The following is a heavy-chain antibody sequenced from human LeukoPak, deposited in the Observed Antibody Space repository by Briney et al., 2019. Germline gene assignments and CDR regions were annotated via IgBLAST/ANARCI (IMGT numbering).Heavy chain of an antibody. CDR2: IYTSGST. V-gene: IGHV4-61*02. J-gene: IGHJ4*02. Sequence: SQTLSLTCTVSGGSISSGSYYWSWIRQPAGKGLEWIGRIYTSGSTNYNPSLKSRVTISVDTSKNQFSLKLSSVTAADTAVYYCARDSTAMVTVFDYWGQGTLVTVSS. CDR1: GGSISSGSYY. CDR3: ARDSTAMVTVFDY. D-gene: IGHD5-18*01.